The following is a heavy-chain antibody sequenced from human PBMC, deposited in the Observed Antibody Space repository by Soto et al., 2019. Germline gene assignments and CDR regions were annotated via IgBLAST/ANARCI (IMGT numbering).Heavy chain of an antibody. CDR1: GGSISSYY. CDR3: ARDLGRLWLHWFDP. V-gene: IGHV4-59*01. CDR2: IYYSGST. D-gene: IGHD5-18*01. Sequence: SETLSLTCTVSGGSISSYYWSWIRQPPGKGLEWIGYIYYSGSTNYNPSLKSRVTISVDTSKNQFSLKLSSVTAADTAVYYCARDLGRLWLHWFDPWGQGTLVTVSS. J-gene: IGHJ5*02.